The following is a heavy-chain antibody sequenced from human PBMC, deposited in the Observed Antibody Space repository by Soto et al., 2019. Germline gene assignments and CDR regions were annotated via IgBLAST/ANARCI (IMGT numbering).Heavy chain of an antibody. D-gene: IGHD5-12*01. CDR2: ISYDGSNK. Sequence: QVQLVESGGGVVQPGRSLRLSCAASGFTFSSYGMHWVRQAPGKGLEWVAVISYDGSNKYYADSVKGRFTISRDNSKNTLYLQMNSLRAEDTAVYYCAKDGGYAPFDYWGQGTLVTVSS. V-gene: IGHV3-30*18. CDR1: GFTFSSYG. CDR3: AKDGGYAPFDY. J-gene: IGHJ4*02.